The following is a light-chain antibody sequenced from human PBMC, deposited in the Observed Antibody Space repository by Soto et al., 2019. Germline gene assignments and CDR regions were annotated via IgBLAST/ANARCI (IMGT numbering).Light chain of an antibody. V-gene: IGKV1-5*03. CDR1: QSISSW. CDR3: QQYSSYSRT. CDR2: KAS. Sequence: DIQTTQSPSTLSASVGDRVTITCRASQSISSWLAWYQQKPGKAPKVLIYKASSLESGVPSRFSGSGSGTEFTLTISSLQPDDFATYYCQQYSSYSRTFGQGTKVDI. J-gene: IGKJ1*01.